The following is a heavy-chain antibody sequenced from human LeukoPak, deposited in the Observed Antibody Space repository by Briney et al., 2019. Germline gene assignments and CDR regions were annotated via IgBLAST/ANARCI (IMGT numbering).Heavy chain of an antibody. V-gene: IGHV4-34*01. J-gene: IGHJ4*02. CDR3: ARGHDGTAHPGLFDY. Sequence: SETLSLTCAVYGGSFSGYYWSWIRQPPGKGLEWIGEINHSGSTNYNPSLKSRVTISVDTSKNQFSLKLSSVTAADTAVYYCARGHDGTAHPGLFDYWGQGTLVTVSS. CDR1: GGSFSGYY. D-gene: IGHD1-1*01. CDR2: INHSGST.